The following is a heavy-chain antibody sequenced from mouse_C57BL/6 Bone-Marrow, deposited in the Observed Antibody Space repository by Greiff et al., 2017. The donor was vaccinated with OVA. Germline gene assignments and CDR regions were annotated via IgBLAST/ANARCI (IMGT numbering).Heavy chain of an antibody. CDR1: GYTFTNYW. CDR3: ARAGSNYGFYYAMDY. CDR2: IYPGGGYT. J-gene: IGHJ4*01. D-gene: IGHD2-5*01. V-gene: IGHV1-63*01. Sequence: VQGVESGAELVRPGTSVKMSCKASGYTFTNYWIGWAKQRPGHGLEWIGDIYPGGGYTNYNEKFKGKATLTADKSSSTAYMQFSSLTSEDSAIYYCARAGSNYGFYYAMDYWGQGTSVTVSS.